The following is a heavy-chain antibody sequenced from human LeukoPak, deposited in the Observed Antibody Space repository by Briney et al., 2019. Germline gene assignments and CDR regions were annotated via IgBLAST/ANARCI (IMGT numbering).Heavy chain of an antibody. D-gene: IGHD3-22*01. CDR2: IDWDDDK. CDR3: ALCYDSSGYYYGRAFDI. J-gene: IGHJ3*02. CDR1: GFSLSTSGMR. Sequence: SGPTLVNPTQTLTLTCTFSGFSLSTSGMRVSWIRQPPGKALEWLARIDWDDDKFYSTSLKTRLTISKDTSKNQVVLTMTNMDPVDTATYYCALCYDSSGYYYGRAFDIWGQGTMVTVSS. V-gene: IGHV2-70*04.